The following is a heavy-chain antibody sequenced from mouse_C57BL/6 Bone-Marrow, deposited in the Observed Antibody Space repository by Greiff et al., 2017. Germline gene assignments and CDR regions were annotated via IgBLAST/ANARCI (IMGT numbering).Heavy chain of an antibody. V-gene: IGHV5-6*01. CDR1: GFTFSSYG. J-gene: IGHJ3*01. Sequence: EVHLVESGGDLVKPGGSLKLSCAASGFTFSSYGMSWVRQTPDKRLEWVATISSGGSYTYYPDSEKGRFTISRDNAKNTLYLQMSSLKSEDTAMYYCASPYGIQFAYWGQGTLVTVSA. CDR3: ASPYGIQFAY. CDR2: ISSGGSYT. D-gene: IGHD2-10*02.